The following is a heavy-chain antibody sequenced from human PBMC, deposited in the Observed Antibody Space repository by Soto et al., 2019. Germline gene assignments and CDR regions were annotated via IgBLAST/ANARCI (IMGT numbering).Heavy chain of an antibody. CDR1: GGSISRYY. CDR2: IYYSGST. J-gene: IGHJ5*02. CDR3: ARALGEAAAGTWWFDP. Sequence: SETLSLTCTFSGGSISRYYWSWIRQPPGKGLEWIGYIYYSGSTNYNPSLKSRVTISVDTSKNQFSLKLSSVTAADTAVYYCARALGEAAAGTWWFDPWGQGTLVTVSS. V-gene: IGHV4-59*13. D-gene: IGHD6-13*01.